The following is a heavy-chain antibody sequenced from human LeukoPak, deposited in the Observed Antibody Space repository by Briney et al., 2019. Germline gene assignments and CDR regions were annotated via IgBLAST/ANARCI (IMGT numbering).Heavy chain of an antibody. Sequence: PSETLSLTCTVSGTSISSSAYYWGWIRQVPGKGLEWIGSIYYSGSTYYNPSLKSRVTISVDTSKNQFSLKLSSVTAADTAVYYCARLGVPAAAIPGGGVDYWGQGTLVTVSS. V-gene: IGHV4-39*01. CDR2: IYYSGST. CDR3: ARLGVPAAAIPGGGVDY. J-gene: IGHJ4*02. CDR1: GTSISSSAYY. D-gene: IGHD2-2*01.